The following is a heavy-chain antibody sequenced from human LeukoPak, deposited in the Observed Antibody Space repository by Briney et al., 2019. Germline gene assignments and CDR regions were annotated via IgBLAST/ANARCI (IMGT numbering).Heavy chain of an antibody. CDR1: GGTFSSYA. CDR2: INPSGGST. CDR3: ARGGKMANEAAPSPYYYYYYMDA. D-gene: IGHD5-24*01. V-gene: IGHV1-46*01. Sequence: ASVKVSCKASGGTFSSYAISWVRQAPGQGLEWMGIINPSGGSTSYAQKFQGRVTMTRDTSTSTVYMELSSLRSEDTAVYYCARGGKMANEAAPSPYYYYYYMDAWGKGTTVTVSS. J-gene: IGHJ6*03.